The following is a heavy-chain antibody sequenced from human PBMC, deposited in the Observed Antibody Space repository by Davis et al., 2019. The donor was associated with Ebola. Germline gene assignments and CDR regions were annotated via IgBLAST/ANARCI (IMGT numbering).Heavy chain of an antibody. V-gene: IGHV1-2*04. Sequence: ASVKVSCKASGGTFSSYAISWVRQAPGQGLEWMGWINPNSGGTNYAQKFQGWVTMTRDTSISTAYMELSRLRSDDTAVYYCAREVRYYGSGSYYNDYFDYWGQGTLVTVSS. CDR2: INPNSGGT. CDR1: GGTFSSYA. J-gene: IGHJ4*02. D-gene: IGHD3-10*01. CDR3: AREVRYYGSGSYYNDYFDY.